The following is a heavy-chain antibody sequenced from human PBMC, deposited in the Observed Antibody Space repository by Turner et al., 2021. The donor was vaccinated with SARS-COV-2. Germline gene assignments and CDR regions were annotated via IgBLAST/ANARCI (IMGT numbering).Heavy chain of an antibody. J-gene: IGHJ4*02. Sequence: QVQLVQSGAEVKKPGSSVKVSCKPSGGTFSSYAISWVRQAPGQGLEWMGRIIPILEITNYAQKFQGRVTITADKSTSTAYMELSSLRSEDTAVYYCARGGIAWAGIGVYFDYWGQGTLVTVSS. CDR2: IIPILEIT. CDR1: GGTFSSYA. V-gene: IGHV1-69*04. CDR3: ARGGIAWAGIGVYFDY. D-gene: IGHD6-19*01.